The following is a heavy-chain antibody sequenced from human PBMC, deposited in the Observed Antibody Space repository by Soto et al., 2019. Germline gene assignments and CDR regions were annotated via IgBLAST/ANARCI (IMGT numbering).Heavy chain of an antibody. J-gene: IGHJ4*02. CDR1: GFTFSSYA. Sequence: GGSLRLSCATSGFTFSSYAMSWVRQAPVKGLEWVSGISVSGDSRYDADSVRGRFTISRDNSKSTLYLQMNSLRAEDTAVYYCATIFRYGDPEYWGQGVLVTVSS. D-gene: IGHD2-21*02. CDR3: ATIFRYGDPEY. CDR2: ISVSGDSR. V-gene: IGHV3-23*01.